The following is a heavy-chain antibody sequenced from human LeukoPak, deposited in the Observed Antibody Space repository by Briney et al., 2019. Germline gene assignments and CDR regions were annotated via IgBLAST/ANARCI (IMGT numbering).Heavy chain of an antibody. CDR3: ARGRIARLPYFDY. CDR2: IYYSGST. D-gene: IGHD5-18*01. CDR1: GFTFSSYG. V-gene: IGHV4-59*01. Sequence: GSLRLSCAASGFTFSSYGMHWIRQPPGKGLEWIGSIYYSGSTDYNPSLKSRVTISVDTSKNQFSLKLSSVTAADTAVYYCARGRIARLPYFDYWGQGTLVTVSS. J-gene: IGHJ4*02.